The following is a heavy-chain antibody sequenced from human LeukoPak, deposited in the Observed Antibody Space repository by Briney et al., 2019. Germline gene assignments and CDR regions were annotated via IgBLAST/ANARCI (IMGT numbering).Heavy chain of an antibody. J-gene: IGHJ4*02. CDR3: ARRGGIAVH. CDR2: IYTSGST. V-gene: IGHV4-61*02. D-gene: IGHD6-19*01. CDR1: GGSISSGSYY. Sequence: SQTLSLTCTVSGGSISSGSYYWSWIRQPAGKGLEWIGRIYTSGSTNYNPSLKSRVTISVDTSKNQFSLKLSSVTAADTAVYYCARRGGIAVHWGQGTLVTVSS.